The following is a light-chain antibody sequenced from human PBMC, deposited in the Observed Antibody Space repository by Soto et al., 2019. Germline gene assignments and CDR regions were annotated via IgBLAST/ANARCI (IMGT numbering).Light chain of an antibody. CDR3: QQSYSTPKT. J-gene: IGKJ1*01. CDR2: AAS. V-gene: IGKV1-39*01. Sequence: DIQLTQSPSSLSASLGDRVTISCRASQSISSYLNWYQQKPGKAPKLLIYAASSLQSGVPSRFSGSGSGTDFTLTISNLQPEDFATYYCQQSYSTPKTFGQGTKVDI. CDR1: QSISSY.